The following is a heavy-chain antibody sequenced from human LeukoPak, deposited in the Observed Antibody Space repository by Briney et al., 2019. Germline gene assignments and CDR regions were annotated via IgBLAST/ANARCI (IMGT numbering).Heavy chain of an antibody. J-gene: IGHJ6*02. CDR2: IIPIFGTA. CDR1: GGTFSSYA. Sequence: SVKVSCKASGGTFSSYAISWVRQAPGQGLEWMGGIIPIFGTANYAQKFQGRVTITADESTSTACMELSSLRSEDTAVYYCAENGISSGYSSSWYGYYYYGMDVWGQGTTVTVSS. V-gene: IGHV1-69*13. CDR3: AENGISSGYSSSWYGYYYYGMDV. D-gene: IGHD6-13*01.